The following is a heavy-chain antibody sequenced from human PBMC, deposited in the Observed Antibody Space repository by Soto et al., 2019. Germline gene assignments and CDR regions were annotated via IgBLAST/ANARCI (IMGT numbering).Heavy chain of an antibody. Sequence: QVQLVQSGAEVKKPGASVKVSCKASGYTFTSYGISWVRQAPGQGLEWMGWISAYNGNTNYAQKLQGRVTMTTDTSTSTAYMELRSLRSDDTAVYYCARDTYGDDAAFNYYDYYMDVGGNGTTVTVSS. V-gene: IGHV1-18*01. D-gene: IGHD4-17*01. J-gene: IGHJ6*03. CDR3: ARDTYGDDAAFNYYDYYMDV. CDR2: ISAYNGNT. CDR1: GYTFTSYG.